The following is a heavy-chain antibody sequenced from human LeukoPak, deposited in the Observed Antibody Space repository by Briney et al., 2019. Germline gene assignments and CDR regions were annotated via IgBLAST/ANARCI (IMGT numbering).Heavy chain of an antibody. CDR1: GGSISSYY. D-gene: IGHD6-19*01. V-gene: IGHV4-59*01. J-gene: IGHJ2*01. CDR3: ARVEGSSGGYNGWDWRYFDL. CDR2: IYYSGST. Sequence: SETLSLTCTVSGGSISSYYWSWIRQPPGKGLEWIGYIYYSGSTNYNPSLKSRVTISVGTSKNQFSLKLSSVTAADTAVYYCARVEGSSGGYNGWDWRYFDLGGRGTLVTVSS.